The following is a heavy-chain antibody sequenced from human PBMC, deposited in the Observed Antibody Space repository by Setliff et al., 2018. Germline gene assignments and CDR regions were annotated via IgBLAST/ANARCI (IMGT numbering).Heavy chain of an antibody. Sequence: GGSLRLSCAASGFTFSSFRMYWVRQVPGKGLVWVSRINPDGSITNYADSVRGRFTISRDNAKNTLYLQMNSLRAEDTAVYFCASIDWGENFYNTDVWGKGTTVTVSS. J-gene: IGHJ6*03. V-gene: IGHV3-74*01. CDR3: ASIDWGENFYNTDV. CDR1: GFTFSSFR. CDR2: INPDGSIT. D-gene: IGHD7-27*01.